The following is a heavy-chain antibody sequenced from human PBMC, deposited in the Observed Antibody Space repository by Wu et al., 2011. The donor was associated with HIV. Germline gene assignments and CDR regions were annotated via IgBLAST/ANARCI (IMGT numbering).Heavy chain of an antibody. Sequence: QVQLVQSGDEVKKPGASVRVSCKASGYTFTSYDINWVRQTTGQGFEWMGWMNPNSGTTGYAQKFQGRLSLSRDSSTNTAFLDLTSLRYEDTAVYYCAGDLGGDEDTWGQGTLVTVSS. J-gene: IGHJ5*02. D-gene: IGHD2-21*01. V-gene: IGHV1-8*01. CDR2: MNPNSGTT. CDR3: AGDLGGDEDT. CDR1: GYTFTSYD.